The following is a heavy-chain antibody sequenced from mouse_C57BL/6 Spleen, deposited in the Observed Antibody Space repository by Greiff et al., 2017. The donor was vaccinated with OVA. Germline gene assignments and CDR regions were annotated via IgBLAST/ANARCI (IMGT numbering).Heavy chain of an antibody. CDR1: GFTFSSYG. D-gene: IGHD2-3*01. V-gene: IGHV5-6*02. CDR2: ISSGGSYT. Sequence: EVMLVESGGDLVKPGGSLKLSCAASGFTFSSYGMSWVRQTPDQRLEWVATISSGGSYTYYPDSVKGRFTISRDNAKNTLYLQMSSLKSEDTAMYYCARGDDGYYLAWFAYWGQGTLVTVSA. J-gene: IGHJ3*01. CDR3: ARGDDGYYLAWFAY.